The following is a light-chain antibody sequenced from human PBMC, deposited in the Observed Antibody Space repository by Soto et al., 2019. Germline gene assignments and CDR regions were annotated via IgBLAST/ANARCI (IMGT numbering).Light chain of an antibody. J-gene: IGLJ2*01. CDR2: EVD. V-gene: IGLV2-23*02. Sequence: QSALTQPASVSGSPGQSITISCTGTSSDVGNYNRVSWYQQYPGKTPKLMISEVDKRPSGVSNRFSGSKSGNTASLTISGLQAEDEADYYCCSFAAGNSFVFGGGTKLTV. CDR3: CSFAAGNSFV. CDR1: SSDVGNYNR.